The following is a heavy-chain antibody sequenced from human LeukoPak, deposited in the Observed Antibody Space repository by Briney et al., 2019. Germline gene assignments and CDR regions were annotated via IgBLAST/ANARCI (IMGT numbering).Heavy chain of an antibody. V-gene: IGHV3-74*01. CDR1: GFTFSNYW. Sequence: GGSLRLSCAASGFTFSNYWMHWVRQAPGKGLVWVSRINSDGSSTTYADSVKGRFTISRDNAKNTLYPQMNSLRAEDTAVYYCARVDTAMDPFDYWGQGTQVTVSS. J-gene: IGHJ4*02. CDR3: ARVDTAMDPFDY. D-gene: IGHD5-18*01. CDR2: INSDGSST.